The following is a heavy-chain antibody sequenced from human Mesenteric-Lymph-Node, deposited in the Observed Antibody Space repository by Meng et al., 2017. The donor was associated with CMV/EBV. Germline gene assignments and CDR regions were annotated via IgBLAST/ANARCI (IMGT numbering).Heavy chain of an antibody. D-gene: IGHD1-26*01. CDR2: ISRSRSYI. CDR1: GFTFSDYS. CDR3: ASFSEEHQMYRWFDP. Sequence: GGSLRLSCAASGFTFSDYSTNWVRQTPGKGLEWVSSISRSRSYIYYADSVKGRFTISRDNAKNSLYLQINSLRAEDTALYYCASFSEEHQMYRWFDPWGQGTLVTVSS. V-gene: IGHV3-21*01. J-gene: IGHJ5*02.